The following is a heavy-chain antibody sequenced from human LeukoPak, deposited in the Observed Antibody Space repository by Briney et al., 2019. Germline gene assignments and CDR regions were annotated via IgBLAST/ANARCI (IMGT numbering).Heavy chain of an antibody. CDR2: MNPNSGNT. V-gene: IGHV1-8*01. Sequence: ASVKVSCKASGYTFTSYDINWVRQATGQGLEWMGWMNPNSGNTGYAQKFQGRVTMTRNTSISTAYMKLSSLRSEDTAVYYCARGLGDFWSGYYTDGFVDWGQGTLVTVSS. J-gene: IGHJ4*02. CDR3: ARGLGDFWSGYYTDGFVD. D-gene: IGHD3-3*01. CDR1: GYTFTSYD.